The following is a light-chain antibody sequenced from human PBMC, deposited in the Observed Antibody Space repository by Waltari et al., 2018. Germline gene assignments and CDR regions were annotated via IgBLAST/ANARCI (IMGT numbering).Light chain of an antibody. CDR3: QQYGSSLYT. CDR2: GAS. J-gene: IGKJ2*01. CDR1: PSVSSSY. Sequence: EIVLTQSPGTLSLSHGERATLSCRASPSVSSSYLAWYQQKPGQAPRLLIYGASSRATGIPDRFSGSGSGTDFTLTISRLEPEDFAVYYCQQYGSSLYTFGQGTKLEIK. V-gene: IGKV3-20*01.